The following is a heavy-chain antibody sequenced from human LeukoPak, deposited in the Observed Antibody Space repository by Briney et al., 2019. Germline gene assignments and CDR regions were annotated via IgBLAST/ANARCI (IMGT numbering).Heavy chain of an antibody. Sequence: ASVKVSCKSSGGTLISYVSSGVRQAPGQGLEWMGGIIPIFGTANYAQKFQGRVTITADESTSTAYMELSSLRSEDTAVYYCASTLEGGSYYVLYYFDYWGQGTLVTVSS. CDR1: GGTLISYV. V-gene: IGHV1-69*13. CDR3: ASTLEGGSYYVLYYFDY. J-gene: IGHJ4*02. CDR2: IIPIFGTA. D-gene: IGHD1-26*01.